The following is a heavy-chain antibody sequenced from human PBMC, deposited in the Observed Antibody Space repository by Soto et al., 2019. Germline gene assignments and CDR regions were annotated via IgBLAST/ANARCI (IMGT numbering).Heavy chain of an antibody. CDR2: INPDRAT. J-gene: IGHJ4*02. Sequence: SETLSLTCAVYGGSFSGYYCDWIRQPPGKGLEWIGEINPDRATNYTPSLRGRVTISIDTSRNQFSLKLSSVTAADTAVYYCARDQRSDPFFDYWGQGALVTVSS. V-gene: IGHV4-34*01. CDR1: GGSFSGYY. CDR3: ARDQRSDPFFDY.